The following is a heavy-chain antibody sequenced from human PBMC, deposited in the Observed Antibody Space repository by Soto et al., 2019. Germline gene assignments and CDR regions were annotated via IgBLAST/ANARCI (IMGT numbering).Heavy chain of an antibody. D-gene: IGHD6-13*01. Sequence: QVQLVQSGAEVKKPGSSVKVSCKASGGTFSSYAISWVRQAPGQGLEWMGGIIPIFGTANYAQKFQGRVTITADKSTSTAYMELSSLRSEDTAVYYCASYPRIAAAGKGGGIRYYYYGMDVWGQGTTVTVSS. CDR1: GGTFSSYA. CDR2: IIPIFGTA. J-gene: IGHJ6*02. CDR3: ASYPRIAAAGKGGGIRYYYYGMDV. V-gene: IGHV1-69*06.